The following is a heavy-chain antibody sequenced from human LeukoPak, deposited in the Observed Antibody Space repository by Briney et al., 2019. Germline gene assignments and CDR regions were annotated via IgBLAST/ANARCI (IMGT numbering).Heavy chain of an antibody. D-gene: IGHD6-13*01. CDR2: IKQDGSEK. Sequence: PGGSLRLSCAASGFTFSSYWMSWVRQAPGKGLEWVANIKQDGSEKYYVDSVKGRFTISRDNAKNSLYLQMNSLRAEDTAVYYCASKGSSSWYYYYYYMDVWGKGTTVTVSS. CDR3: ASKGSSSWYYYYYYMDV. CDR1: GFTFSSYW. V-gene: IGHV3-7*01. J-gene: IGHJ6*03.